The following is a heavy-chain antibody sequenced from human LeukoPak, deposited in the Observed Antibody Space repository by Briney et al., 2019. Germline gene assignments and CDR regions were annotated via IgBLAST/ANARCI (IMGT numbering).Heavy chain of an antibody. CDR1: GGSFSGYY. J-gene: IGHJ4*02. CDR3: ARGSPITGTTDY. V-gene: IGHV4-34*01. CDR2: INHSGST. D-gene: IGHD1-7*01. Sequence: SETLSLTCAVYGGSFSGYYWSWIRQPPGKGLEWIGEINHSGSTNYNPSLKSRVTISVDTSKNQFFLKLSSVTAADTAVYYCARGSPITGTTDYWGQGTLVTVSS.